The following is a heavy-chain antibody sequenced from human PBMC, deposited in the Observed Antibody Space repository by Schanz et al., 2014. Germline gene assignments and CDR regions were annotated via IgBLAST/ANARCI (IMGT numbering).Heavy chain of an antibody. Sequence: EVQLVESGGGLVKPGGSLRLSCEASEFTFSNYAMSWVRQAPGKGLEWVSGFIVDSGNTYYAGSVKGRFSISRDYSKNTLYLQMSSLRAEDTAIYYCAKLSSSGRLAGYFDYWGQGALVTVSS. CDR3: AKLSSSGRLAGYFDY. CDR1: EFTFSNYA. J-gene: IGHJ4*02. V-gene: IGHV3-23*04. D-gene: IGHD6-19*01. CDR2: FIVDSGNT.